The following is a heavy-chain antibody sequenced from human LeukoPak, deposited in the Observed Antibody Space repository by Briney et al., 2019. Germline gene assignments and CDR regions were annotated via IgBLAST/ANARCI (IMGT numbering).Heavy chain of an antibody. D-gene: IGHD5-12*01. CDR1: GFTFSSYT. J-gene: IGHJ4*02. CDR2: ITSTSTYI. V-gene: IGHV3-21*01. Sequence: GGSLRLSCAASGFTFSSYTFFWVRQAPGKGLEWVASITSTSTYIYYADSVQGRFAVSRDNAKNSLYLQINSLRAEDTAVFYCVRRGPNNSGLDYWGQGTLVTVSS. CDR3: VRRGPNNSGLDY.